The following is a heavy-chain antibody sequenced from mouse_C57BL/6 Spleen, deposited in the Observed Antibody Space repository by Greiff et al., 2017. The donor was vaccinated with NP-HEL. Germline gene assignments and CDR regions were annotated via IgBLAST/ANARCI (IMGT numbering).Heavy chain of an antibody. Sequence: VKLQQSGAELARPGASVKLSCKASGYTFTSYGISWVKQRTGQGLEWIGEIYPRSGNTYYNEKFKGKATLTADKSSSTAYMELRSLTSEDSAVYFCARYDYDWYFDVWGTGTTVTVSS. D-gene: IGHD2-4*01. CDR2: IYPRSGNT. CDR3: ARYDYDWYFDV. J-gene: IGHJ1*03. CDR1: GYTFTSYG. V-gene: IGHV1-81*01.